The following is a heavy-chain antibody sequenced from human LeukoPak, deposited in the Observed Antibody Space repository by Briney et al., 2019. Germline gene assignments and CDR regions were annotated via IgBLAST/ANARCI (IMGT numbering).Heavy chain of an antibody. CDR3: AGGDAFDI. Sequence: GGSLRLSCAASGFTFTNYWMSWVRQAPGKGLEWVSSISSSSSYIYYADSVKGRFTISRDNAKNSLYLQMNSLRAEDTAVYYCAGGDAFDIWGQGTMVTVSS. V-gene: IGHV3-21*01. J-gene: IGHJ3*02. CDR2: ISSSSSYI. CDR1: GFTFTNYW.